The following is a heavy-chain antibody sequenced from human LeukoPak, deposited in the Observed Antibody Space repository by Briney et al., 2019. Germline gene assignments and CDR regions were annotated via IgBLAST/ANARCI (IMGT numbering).Heavy chain of an antibody. D-gene: IGHD4-17*01. V-gene: IGHV3-66*01. CDR1: GFSVSSNY. Sequence: GGSLRLSFAASGFSVSSNYMSWVRQAPGKGLEWVSVIFSVGSTYYTDSVKGRFTISRDISKNTLDLQMNSLRDEDTAMYYCARGHDGGDYQVSYFDYWGQGSLVTVSS. CDR2: IFSVGST. CDR3: ARGHDGGDYQVSYFDY. J-gene: IGHJ4*02.